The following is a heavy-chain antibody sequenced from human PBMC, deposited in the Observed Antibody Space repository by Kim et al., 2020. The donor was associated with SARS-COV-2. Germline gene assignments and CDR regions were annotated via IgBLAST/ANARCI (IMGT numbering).Heavy chain of an antibody. V-gene: IGHV3-9*01. CDR3: AKDIEGDYAQSFFDY. D-gene: IGHD4-17*01. Sequence: DSVKCQFTISKDNAKNSLYRQINSLRAEDTALYYCAKDIEGDYAQSFFDYWGQGTLVTVSS. J-gene: IGHJ4*02.